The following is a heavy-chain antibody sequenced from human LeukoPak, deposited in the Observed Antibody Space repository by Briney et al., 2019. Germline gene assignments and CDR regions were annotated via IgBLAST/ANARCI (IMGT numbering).Heavy chain of an antibody. J-gene: IGHJ4*02. Sequence: GGSLRLSCAASGFTFSSYAMSWVRQAPGKGLEWVSAISGSGGSTYYADSVKGRFTISRDNAKNSLYLQMNSLRAEDTAVYYCARSIREGLATVVTPSIDYWGQGTLVTVSS. CDR3: ARSIREGLATVVTPSIDY. CDR2: ISGSGGST. CDR1: GFTFSSYA. D-gene: IGHD4-23*01. V-gene: IGHV3-23*01.